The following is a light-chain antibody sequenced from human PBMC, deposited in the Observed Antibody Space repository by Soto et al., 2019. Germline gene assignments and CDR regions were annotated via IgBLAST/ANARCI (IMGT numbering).Light chain of an antibody. CDR3: QQDGNSPPYS. V-gene: IGKV3-20*01. CDR1: QSVSRSH. Sequence: EIVLTQSPGTLSLSPGERATLSCRASQSVSRSHLAWYQQKPGQAPRLLIYGASSRATGIADRFSGSESGTDFALTISRLEPEDFAVYYCQQDGNSPPYSVGQGTKLEI. CDR2: GAS. J-gene: IGKJ2*03.